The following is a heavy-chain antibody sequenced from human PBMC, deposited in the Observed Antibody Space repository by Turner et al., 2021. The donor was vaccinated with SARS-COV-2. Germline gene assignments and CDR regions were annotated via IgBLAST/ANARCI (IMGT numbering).Heavy chain of an antibody. D-gene: IGHD1-26*01. V-gene: IGHV3-33*01. CDR3: ARDMGPVGRDAFDI. J-gene: IGHJ3*02. CDR1: GFTFSSYG. Sequence: QVQLVESGGGVVQPGRSLRLSCAASGFTFSSYGMLCVRQAPGKGLEWVAVIWYDGSNEYYADSVKGRFTISRDNSKNTLYLQMNSLRAEDTAVYDCARDMGPVGRDAFDIWGQGTMVTISS. CDR2: IWYDGSNE.